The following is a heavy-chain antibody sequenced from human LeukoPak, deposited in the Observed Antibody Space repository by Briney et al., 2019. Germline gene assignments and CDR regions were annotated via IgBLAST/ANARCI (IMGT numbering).Heavy chain of an antibody. CDR3: TTIRGYCSSISCYALDY. V-gene: IGHV3-15*01. D-gene: IGHD2-2*01. CDR2: IKSKTDGGTT. Sequence: PGGSLRLSCAASGFTFSNAWMSWVRQAPGKGLEWVGRIKSKTDGGTTDYAAPVKGRFTISRDDSKNTLYLQMNSLKTEDTAVYYCTTIRGYCSSISCYALDYWGQGTLVTVSS. CDR1: GFTFSNAW. J-gene: IGHJ4*02.